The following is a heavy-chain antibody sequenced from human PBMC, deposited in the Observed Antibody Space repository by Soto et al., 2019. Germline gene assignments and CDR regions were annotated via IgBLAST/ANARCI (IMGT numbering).Heavy chain of an antibody. V-gene: IGHV4-30-2*01. D-gene: IGHD3-16*01. Sequence: QLQLQESGSGLVKPSQTLSLTCAVSGGPISSGGYSWSWIRQPPGKGLEWIGYIYHSGSTYYNPSLKSRVTISGDRAKNQFSRKLSSVTAADTAVYYCARGGGYTFDYWGQGTLVTVSS. CDR3: ARGGGYTFDY. CDR2: IYHSGST. CDR1: GGPISSGGYS. J-gene: IGHJ4*02.